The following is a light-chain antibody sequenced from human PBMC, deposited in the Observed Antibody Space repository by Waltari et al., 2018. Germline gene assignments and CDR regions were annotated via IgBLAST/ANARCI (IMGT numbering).Light chain of an antibody. Sequence: EIVLTQSPGTLSLSPGERATLSCRASQSVVRALAWSQQKPGQAPRLLIYAASTRATGVPDRFSGSGSGTDFSLTISRLDPEDFEVYYCQHYVNLPVTFGQGTKVEI. CDR2: AAS. V-gene: IGKV3-20*01. CDR3: QHYVNLPVT. CDR1: QSVVRA. J-gene: IGKJ1*01.